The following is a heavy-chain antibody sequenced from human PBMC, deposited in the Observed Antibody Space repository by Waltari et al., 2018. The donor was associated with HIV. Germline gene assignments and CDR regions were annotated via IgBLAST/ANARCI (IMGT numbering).Heavy chain of an antibody. CDR3: TRRTDSGLDV. CDR2: ISFDGSNN. V-gene: IGHV3-33*07. J-gene: IGHJ6*02. CDR1: ASTFTYYN. Sequence: LVQSGGHVVQPGNSLRLSCAAPASTFTYYNVYWVRQVAGKGLEWVAAISFDGSNNYVSASLKGRFSVSRETSKNTLSLEMNALRLNDTGVYFCTRRTDSGLDVWGQGTAVIVSS. D-gene: IGHD2-21*02.